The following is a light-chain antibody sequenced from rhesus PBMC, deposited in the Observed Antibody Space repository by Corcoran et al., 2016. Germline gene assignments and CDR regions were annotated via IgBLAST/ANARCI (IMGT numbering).Light chain of an antibody. CDR2: GES. CDR1: QSVGNY. Sequence: ETMVTQSPATLSLSPGERATLSCRASQSVGNYLAWYQQKPGQAPRLLIYGESTRATGIPDRVSGRGFGTDFSLTINSLEPEDVGVYYCQQSTNLWTFGQGTRVEI. CDR3: QQSTNLWT. V-gene: IGKV3-24*04. J-gene: IGKJ1*01.